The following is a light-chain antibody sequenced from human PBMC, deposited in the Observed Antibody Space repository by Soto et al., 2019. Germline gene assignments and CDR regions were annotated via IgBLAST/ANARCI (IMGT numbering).Light chain of an antibody. CDR2: DAS. CDR3: QQRSNWPLFT. J-gene: IGKJ3*01. Sequence: EIVLTQSPATLSLSPGERATLSCRASQSVSSYLAWYQQKPGQAPRLLIYDASNRATGIPARFSGSGSGTDSSLTISSLEPEDSAVYYCQQRSNWPLFTFGPGTKVDIK. CDR1: QSVSSY. V-gene: IGKV3-11*01.